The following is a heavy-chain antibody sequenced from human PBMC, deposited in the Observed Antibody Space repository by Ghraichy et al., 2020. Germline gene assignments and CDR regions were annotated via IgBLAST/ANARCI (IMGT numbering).Heavy chain of an antibody. D-gene: IGHD6-19*01. J-gene: IGHJ4*02. CDR1: GFTFSTYG. CDR3: AQEHQPGYNTGWYYVW. Sequence: GGSLRLSCAASGFTFSTYGMHWVRQAPGKGLEWVATISYDGRYKYYADSVRGQFTISRDNSKNTVYLEMNSLRLEDTAVYYCAQEHQPGYNTGWYYVWWGQGTLVTVSS. V-gene: IGHV3-30*18. CDR2: ISYDGRYK.